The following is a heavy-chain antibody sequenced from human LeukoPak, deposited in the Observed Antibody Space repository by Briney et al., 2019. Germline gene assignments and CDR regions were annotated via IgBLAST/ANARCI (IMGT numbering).Heavy chain of an antibody. CDR3: ARDRAGATTDY. CDR1: GFTFSSYS. Sequence: GGSLRLSCAASGFTFSSYSMNCVCEAPGKGLERVSSISSNSSYVYYADSVKGRFTIPRDNAKNSLYLQMNSLRAEDTAVYYCARDRAGATTDYWGQGTLVTVSS. D-gene: IGHD1-26*01. J-gene: IGHJ4*02. CDR2: ISSNSSYV. V-gene: IGHV3-21*01.